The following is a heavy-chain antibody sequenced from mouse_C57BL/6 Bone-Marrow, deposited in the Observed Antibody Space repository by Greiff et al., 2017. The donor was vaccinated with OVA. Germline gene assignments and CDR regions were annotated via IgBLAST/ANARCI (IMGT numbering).Heavy chain of an antibody. D-gene: IGHD2-5*01. CDR2: IDPETGGT. CDR1: GYTFTDYE. CDR3: TRGYSNYYAMDY. Sequence: QVHVKQSGAELVRPGASVTLSCKASGYTFTDYEMHWVKQTPVHGLEWIGAIDPETGGTAYNQKFKGKAILTADKSSSPAYMELRSLTSEDSAVYYCTRGYSNYYAMDYWGQGTSVTVSS. V-gene: IGHV1-15*01. J-gene: IGHJ4*01.